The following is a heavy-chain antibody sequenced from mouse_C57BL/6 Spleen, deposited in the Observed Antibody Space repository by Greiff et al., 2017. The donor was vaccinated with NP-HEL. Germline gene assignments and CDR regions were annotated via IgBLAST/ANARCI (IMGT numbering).Heavy chain of an antibody. D-gene: IGHD1-1*01. Sequence: EVKVVESGGGLVKPGGSLKLSCAASGFTFSSYAMSWVRQTPEKRLEWVATISDGGSYTYYPDNVKGRFTISRDNAKNNLYLQMSHLKSEDTAMYYCARAPIYYGSPFDYWGQGTTLTVSS. CDR3: ARAPIYYGSPFDY. J-gene: IGHJ2*01. V-gene: IGHV5-4*03. CDR2: ISDGGSYT. CDR1: GFTFSSYA.